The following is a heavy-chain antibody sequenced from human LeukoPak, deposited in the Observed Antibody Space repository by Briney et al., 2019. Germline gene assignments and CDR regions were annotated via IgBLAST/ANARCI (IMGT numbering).Heavy chain of an antibody. Sequence: PSETLSLTCAVSGGSISSSNWWSWVRQPPGKGLEWIGEIYHSGSTNYNPSLKSRVTISVGKSKNQFSLKLSSVTAADTAVYYCARLGPAARFDYWGQGTLVTVSS. D-gene: IGHD2-2*01. CDR1: GGSISSSNW. CDR3: ARLGPAARFDY. V-gene: IGHV4-4*02. J-gene: IGHJ4*02. CDR2: IYHSGST.